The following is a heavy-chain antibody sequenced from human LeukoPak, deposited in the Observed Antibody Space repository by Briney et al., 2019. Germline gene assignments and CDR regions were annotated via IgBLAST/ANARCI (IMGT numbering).Heavy chain of an antibody. D-gene: IGHD6-19*01. CDR3: ARAPSGYSSGWSVDAFDI. J-gene: IGHJ3*02. CDR1: GGSFSGYY. Sequence: SETLSLTCAVYGGSFSGYYWSWIRQPPGKGLEWIGEINHSGSTNYNPSLKSRVTISVDTSKNQFSLKLSSVTAADTAVYYCARAPSGYSSGWSVDAFDIWGQGTMVTVSS. V-gene: IGHV4-34*01. CDR2: INHSGST.